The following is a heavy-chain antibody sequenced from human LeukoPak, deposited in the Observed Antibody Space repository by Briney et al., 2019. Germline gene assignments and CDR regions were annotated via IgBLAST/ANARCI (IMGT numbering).Heavy chain of an antibody. CDR1: GGSISSYY. V-gene: IGHV4-59*08. CDR3: ARQGGGSYYVGAFDI. CDR2: IYYSGST. Sequence: PSETLSLTRTVSGGSISSYYWSWIRQPPGKGLEWIGYIYYSGSTNYNPSLKSRVTISVDTSKNQFSLKLSSVTAADTAVYYCARQGGGSYYVGAFDIWGQGTMVTVSS. D-gene: IGHD1-26*01. J-gene: IGHJ3*02.